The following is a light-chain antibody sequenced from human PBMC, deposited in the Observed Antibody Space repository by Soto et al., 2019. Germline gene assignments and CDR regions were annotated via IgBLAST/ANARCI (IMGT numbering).Light chain of an antibody. Sequence: QSALTQPASVSGSPGQSITISCTGTSSDVGGYNYVSWFQQHPGKAPKLMIYDVSTRPSGVSNRFSGSKSGNTASLTISGLQAEDDADYYCSSYTTTDTYVFGTGTKLTVL. CDR3: SSYTTTDTYV. CDR1: SSDVGGYNY. CDR2: DVS. J-gene: IGLJ1*01. V-gene: IGLV2-14*01.